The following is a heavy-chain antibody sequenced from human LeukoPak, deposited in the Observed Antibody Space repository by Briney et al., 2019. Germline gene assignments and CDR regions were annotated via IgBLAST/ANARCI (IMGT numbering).Heavy chain of an antibody. D-gene: IGHD6-13*01. Sequence: PSETLSLTCTVSGGSISSSSYYWGWIRQPPGKGLEWIGSIYYSGSTYYNPSLKSQVTISVDTSKNQFSLKLSSVTAADTAVYYCARLVEIAAAGTMGHPVFDYWGQGTLDTVSS. CDR1: GGSISSSSYY. CDR3: ARLVEIAAAGTMGHPVFDY. V-gene: IGHV4-39*01. CDR2: IYYSGST. J-gene: IGHJ4*02.